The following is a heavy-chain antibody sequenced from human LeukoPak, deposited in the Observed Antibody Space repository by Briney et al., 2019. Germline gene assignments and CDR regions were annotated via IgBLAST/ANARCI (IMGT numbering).Heavy chain of an antibody. V-gene: IGHV3-48*03. Sequence: GGSLRLSCAASGFTFSSYEMNWVRQAPGKGLEWVSYISSSGSTIYYADSVKGRFTISRDNAKNSLYLQMNSLTAEDTAVYYCARDCGGQAAFDDWYFDLWGRGTLVTVSS. J-gene: IGHJ2*01. CDR3: ARDCGGQAAFDDWYFDL. CDR1: GFTFSSYE. CDR2: ISSSGSTI. D-gene: IGHD2-21*01.